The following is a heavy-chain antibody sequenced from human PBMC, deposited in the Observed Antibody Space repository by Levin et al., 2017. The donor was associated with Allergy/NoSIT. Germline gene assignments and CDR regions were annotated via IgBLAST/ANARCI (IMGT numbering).Heavy chain of an antibody. Sequence: KISCKASGGTFSSYAISWVRQAPGQGLEWMGGIIPIFGTANYAQKFQGRVTITADESTSTAYMELSSLRSEDTAVYYCASPSPVGGQWLVRGYDYWGQGTLVTVSS. V-gene: IGHV1-69*01. CDR3: ASPSPVGGQWLVRGYDY. J-gene: IGHJ4*02. CDR1: GGTFSSYA. CDR2: IIPIFGTA. D-gene: IGHD6-19*01.